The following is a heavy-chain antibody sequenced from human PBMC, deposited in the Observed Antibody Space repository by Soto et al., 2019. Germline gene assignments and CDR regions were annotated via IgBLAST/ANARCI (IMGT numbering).Heavy chain of an antibody. D-gene: IGHD2-2*01. CDR2: IYYSGST. CDR1: GGSVSSGSYY. CDR3: ARSRRSSSTNYYGMDV. Sequence: ETLSLTCTVSGGSVSSGSYYWSWIRQPPGKGLEWIGYIYYSGSTNYNPSLKSRVTISVDTSKNQFSLKLSSVTAADTAVYYCARSRRSSSTNYYGMDVWGQGTTVTVSS. V-gene: IGHV4-61*01. J-gene: IGHJ6*02.